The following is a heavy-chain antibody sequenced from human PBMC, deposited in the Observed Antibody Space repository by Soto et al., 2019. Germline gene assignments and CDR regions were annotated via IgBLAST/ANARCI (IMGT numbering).Heavy chain of an antibody. V-gene: IGHV1-18*04. CDR2: ISAYNGNT. J-gene: IGHJ6*02. CDR3: ARLYHYNILTGYSHYYCMDV. Sequence: ASVNVSCQASGYTFPSYGISWVRQPPGKGRAWMGWISAYNGNTNYAQELQSRVTMTTDTSTNTAYMKLRSLRSDDTAVYYFARLYHYNILTGYSHYYCMDVWGQGTTVTVSS. CDR1: GYTFPSYG. D-gene: IGHD3-9*01.